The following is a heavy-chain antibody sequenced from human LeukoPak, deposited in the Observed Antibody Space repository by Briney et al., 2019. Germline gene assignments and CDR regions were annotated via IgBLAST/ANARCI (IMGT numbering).Heavy chain of an antibody. J-gene: IGHJ6*02. Sequence: PGGSLRLSCAASGLTFSSCAMHWVRQVPGKGLEWVADISYDGSKKYYADSVKGRFTISRDNSQNTLYLQMNSLRAEDTAVYYCARDYYGSGSSSCGMDVWGQGTTVTVSS. CDR3: ARDYYGSGSSSCGMDV. D-gene: IGHD3-10*01. CDR1: GLTFSSCA. V-gene: IGHV3-30-3*01. CDR2: ISYDGSKK.